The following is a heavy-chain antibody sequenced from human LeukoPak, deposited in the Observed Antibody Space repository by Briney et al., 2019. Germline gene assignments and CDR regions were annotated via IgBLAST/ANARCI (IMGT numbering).Heavy chain of an antibody. V-gene: IGHV1-46*01. CDR3: AFAPNSGYERTFDY. CDR2: INPSGGST. CDR1: GYTFTSYY. J-gene: IGHJ4*02. D-gene: IGHD5-12*01. Sequence: ASVKVSCKASGYTFTSYYMHWVRQAPGQGLEWMGIINPSGGSTSYAQKFQGRVTITADESTSTAYMELSSLRSEDTAVYYCAFAPNSGYERTFDYWGQGTLVTVSS.